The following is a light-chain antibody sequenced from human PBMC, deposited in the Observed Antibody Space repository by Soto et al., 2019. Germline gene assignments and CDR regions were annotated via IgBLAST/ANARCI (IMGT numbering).Light chain of an antibody. V-gene: IGLV2-14*03. CDR3: GSFNVNRIYL. CDR2: GVT. CDR1: HNDIGTYDY. J-gene: IGLJ1*01. Sequence: QSALTQPTSVSGSPGQSITISCTGNHNDIGTYDYVSWYQQHPGRAPRLLIHGVTTRPSGISDRFSASKSGLTASLTISGLQPEDEADYYCGSFNVNRIYLFGHGTKVTV.